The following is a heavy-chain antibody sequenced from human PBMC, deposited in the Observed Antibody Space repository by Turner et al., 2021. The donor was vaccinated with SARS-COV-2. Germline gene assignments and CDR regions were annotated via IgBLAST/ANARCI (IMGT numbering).Heavy chain of an antibody. V-gene: IGHV3-66*01. Sequence: QQADSGGGLVQPGGSLRLSCPASGFTVNTSYMSWVRQAPEKGLEWVSVIYSGDTTHYIDSVKGRFIISRDKSRNTVYLQMNRLGVEDAAVYYCVRGFDVLTREPGLDVWGQGIKVTVSS. CDR1: GFTVNTSY. CDR2: IYSGDTT. J-gene: IGHJ6*02. D-gene: IGHD3-9*01. CDR3: VRGFDVLTREPGLDV.